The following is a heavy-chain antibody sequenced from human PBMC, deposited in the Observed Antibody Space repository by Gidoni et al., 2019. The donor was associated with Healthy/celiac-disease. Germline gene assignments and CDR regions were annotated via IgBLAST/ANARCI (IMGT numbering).Heavy chain of an antibody. Sequence: EVQLVESGGGLVKPGGSLRLSCAPSGFTFSNPWLSWVRQAPGKGLEWVGRIKSKTDGGTTDYAAPVKGRFTISRDDSKNTLYLQMNSLKTEDTAVYYCTTRGDAGYYYGSGRSDYWGQGTLVTVSS. CDR2: IKSKTDGGTT. J-gene: IGHJ4*02. D-gene: IGHD3-10*01. CDR1: GFTFSNPW. CDR3: TTRGDAGYYYGSGRSDY. V-gene: IGHV3-15*01.